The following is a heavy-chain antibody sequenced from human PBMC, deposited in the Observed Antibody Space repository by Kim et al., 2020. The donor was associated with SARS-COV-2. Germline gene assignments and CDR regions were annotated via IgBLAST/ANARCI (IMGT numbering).Heavy chain of an antibody. CDR2: ISDSGGST. CDR3: AKCRKDSSSWYRGGDY. V-gene: IGHV3-23*01. J-gene: IGHJ4*02. Sequence: GGSLRLSCAASGFTFSSYAMSWVRQAPGKGLEWVSSISDSGGSTYYADSVKGRFTISRDNSKNTLYLQMKSLRAEDTAVYYCAKCRKDSSSWYRGGDYWGQGTLVTVSS. CDR1: GFTFSSYA. D-gene: IGHD6-13*01.